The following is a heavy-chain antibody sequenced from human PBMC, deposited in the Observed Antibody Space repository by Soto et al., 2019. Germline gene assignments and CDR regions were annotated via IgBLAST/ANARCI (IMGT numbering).Heavy chain of an antibody. CDR3: ARDPSYGDYSYYGMDV. J-gene: IGHJ6*02. CDR2: IYYSGKT. Sequence: QVQLQESGPGLVKPSQTLSLTCTVSGASINGGGYYWSWIRQHPGKGLEWIGSIYYSGKTYYSPSLKSRVTISVDTSKTHFSLRLTSVTAADTAVYYCARDPSYGDYSYYGMDVWGQGTTVTVSS. D-gene: IGHD4-17*01. V-gene: IGHV4-31*03. CDR1: GASINGGGYY.